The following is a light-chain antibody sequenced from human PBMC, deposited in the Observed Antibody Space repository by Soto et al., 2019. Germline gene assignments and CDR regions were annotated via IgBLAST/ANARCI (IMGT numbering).Light chain of an antibody. CDR3: QQANSFPFT. J-gene: IGKJ3*01. CDR1: QGIRRW. CDR2: AAS. V-gene: IGKV1-12*01. Sequence: DLQMTQSPSSVSASVGDRVTITCRASQGIRRWLAWYQQKPGKAPKLLIYAASSLQSGVPSRFSGSGSGTDFTLTISSLQPEDFATYYCQQANSFPFTFGPGTKVDIK.